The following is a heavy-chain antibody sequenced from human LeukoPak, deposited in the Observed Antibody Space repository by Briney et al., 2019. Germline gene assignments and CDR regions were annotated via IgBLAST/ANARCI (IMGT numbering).Heavy chain of an antibody. V-gene: IGHV4-34*01. CDR2: INHSGST. CDR1: GGSFSGYY. D-gene: IGHD4-4*01. Sequence: PSETLSLTCAVYGGSFSGYYWSWIRQTPGRGLEWIGEINHSGSTNYNSSLKSRVTISVDTSKNQFSLKLSSVTAADTAVYFCARGCRDRRTVSYKYYFDYWGQGTLVTVSS. CDR3: ARGCRDRRTVSYKYYFDY. J-gene: IGHJ4*02.